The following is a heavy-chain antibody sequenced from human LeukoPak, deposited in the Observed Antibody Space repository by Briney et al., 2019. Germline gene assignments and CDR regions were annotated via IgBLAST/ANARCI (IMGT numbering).Heavy chain of an antibody. CDR2: MNPNSGNT. J-gene: IGHJ4*02. V-gene: IGHV1-8*01. CDR1: GYTFTSYE. CDR3: ARAHTDYNILTGYYEFDY. D-gene: IGHD3-9*01. Sequence: ASVKVSCKASGYTFTSYEINWVRQATGQGLEWMGWMNPNSGNTGYAQKFQGRVTMTRNTSINTAYMELSSLRSEDTAVYYCARAHTDYNILTGYYEFDYWGQGTLVTVS.